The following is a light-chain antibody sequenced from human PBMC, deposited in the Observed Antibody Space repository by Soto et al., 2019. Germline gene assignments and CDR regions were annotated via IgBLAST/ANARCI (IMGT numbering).Light chain of an antibody. CDR3: QQYGSSLTWT. J-gene: IGKJ1*01. CDR1: QSVYSK. V-gene: IGKV3-15*01. Sequence: EIVMTQSPATLSVSPGEGATLSCRASQSVYSKLAWYQQKPGQAPRLLIYDASTRATGFPARFSGSGSGTEFTLTISRLEPEDFAVYYCQQYGSSLTWTFGQGTKVDIK. CDR2: DAS.